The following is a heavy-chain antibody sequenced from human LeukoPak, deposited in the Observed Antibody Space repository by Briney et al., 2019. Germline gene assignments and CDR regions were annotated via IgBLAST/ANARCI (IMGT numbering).Heavy chain of an antibody. CDR1: GYTFTSYG. J-gene: IGHJ5*02. D-gene: IGHD3-10*01. Sequence: GASVKVSCKASGYTFTSYGISWVRQAPGQGLEWMGWISAYNGNTNLAQKFQGRVTMTTDTSTSTVYMELRSLRSDDTAVYYCARDGDMVRGLTTCGFDPWGQGTLVTVSS. V-gene: IGHV1-18*01. CDR2: ISAYNGNT. CDR3: ARDGDMVRGLTTCGFDP.